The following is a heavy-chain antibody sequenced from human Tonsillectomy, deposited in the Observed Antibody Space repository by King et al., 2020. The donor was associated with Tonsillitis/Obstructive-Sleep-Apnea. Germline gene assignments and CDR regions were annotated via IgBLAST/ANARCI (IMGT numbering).Heavy chain of an antibody. J-gene: IGHJ3*01. V-gene: IGHV4-59*01. CDR3: ASEALDAFDV. Sequence: VQLQESGPGLVKPSETLSLTCTVSGGSTSSYYWSWIRQPPGKGLEWIGYIYYSGSTKYNPSLKSRVTISVDTSKNQFSLKLSSVTAADTAVYHCASEALDAFDVWGQGTMVTVSS. CDR1: GGSTSSYY. CDR2: IYYSGST.